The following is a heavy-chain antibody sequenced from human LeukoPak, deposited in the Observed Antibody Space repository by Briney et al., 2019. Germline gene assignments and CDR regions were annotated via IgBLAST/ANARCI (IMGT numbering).Heavy chain of an antibody. D-gene: IGHD3-10*01. CDR2: IYHSGST. CDR3: ARGYYGSGSYYTGGHFDY. CDR1: GYSISSGYY. J-gene: IGHJ4*02. V-gene: IGHV4-38-2*02. Sequence: SETLSLTCTVSGYSISSGYYWGWIRQPPGKGLEWIGSIYHSGSTYYNPSLKSRVTISVDTSKNQFSLKLSSVTAADTAVYYCARGYYGSGSYYTGGHFDYWGQGTLVTVSS.